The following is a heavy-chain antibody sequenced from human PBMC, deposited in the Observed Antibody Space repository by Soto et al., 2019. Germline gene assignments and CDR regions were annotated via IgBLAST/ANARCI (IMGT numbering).Heavy chain of an antibody. V-gene: IGHV3-11*06. CDR1: GFTFIDYY. D-gene: IGHD3-3*01. Sequence: GGSLRLSCTASGFTFIDYYMSWIRQAPWKGLEWVSYISSSSSYTNYADSVKGRFTISRDNAKNSLYLQMNSLRAEDTAVYYCARADFWSGYSPFYNGMDVWGQGTTVTVAS. CDR3: ARADFWSGYSPFYNGMDV. J-gene: IGHJ6*01. CDR2: ISSSSSYT.